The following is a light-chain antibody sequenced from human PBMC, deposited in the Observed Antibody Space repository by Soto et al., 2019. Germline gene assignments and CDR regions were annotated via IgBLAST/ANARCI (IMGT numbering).Light chain of an antibody. CDR3: QQYGNSPWT. V-gene: IGKV3D-20*01. Sequence: EIVLTQSPATLSLSPGERATLSCGASQSVSSSYLAWYQQKPGLAPRLLIYDASSRATSIPDRFSGRGSGTDFTLTISRLEPEDFAVYYCQQYGNSPWTFGQGTKVEIK. CDR2: DAS. CDR1: QSVSSSY. J-gene: IGKJ1*01.